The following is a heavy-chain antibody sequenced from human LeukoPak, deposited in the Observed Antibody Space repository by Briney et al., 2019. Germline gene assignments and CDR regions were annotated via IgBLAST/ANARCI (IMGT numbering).Heavy chain of an antibody. V-gene: IGHV3-23*01. CDR1: GFTFSGFA. Sequence: PGGSLRLSCAASGFTFSGFAMSWVRRNPGKGLEWVSGYSGSGDNTLYADSVKGRFTISRDNSKNTLYLEMNSLRAEDTAIYYCAKMKGHPLPKYYMDVWGQGTTVTVSS. J-gene: IGHJ6*01. CDR3: AKMKGHPLPKYYMDV. CDR2: YSGSGDNT. D-gene: IGHD1-26*01.